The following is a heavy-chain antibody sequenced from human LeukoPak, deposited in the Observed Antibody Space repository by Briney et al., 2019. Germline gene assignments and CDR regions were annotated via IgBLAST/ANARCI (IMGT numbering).Heavy chain of an antibody. J-gene: IGHJ4*02. CDR1: AYTFTRYA. CDR3: ARDPSNSVGSYIFFDY. D-gene: IGHD1-26*01. Sequence: ASVKVSCKTSAYTFTRYAISWVRQAPGQGLEWMGWISTYDGTTKYAQNLQGRLTMTTDTSMRTAYMELRSLTSDDTAVYYCARDPSNSVGSYIFFDYWGQGTLVTVSS. V-gene: IGHV1-18*01. CDR2: ISTYDGTT.